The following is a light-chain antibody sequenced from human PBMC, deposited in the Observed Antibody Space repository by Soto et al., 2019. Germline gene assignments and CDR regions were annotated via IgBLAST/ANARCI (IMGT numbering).Light chain of an antibody. Sequence: QSALTQPRSVSGSPEQSVTISCTGTSSDVGAYRYVSWYQQHPGTAPKLMIYDVSKRPSGVPDRFSGSKSGNTASLTISGLQTEDEADYYCSSYAGSYTFGVFGTGTKVTV. CDR3: SSYAGSYTFGV. CDR1: SSDVGAYRY. V-gene: IGLV2-11*01. CDR2: DVS. J-gene: IGLJ1*01.